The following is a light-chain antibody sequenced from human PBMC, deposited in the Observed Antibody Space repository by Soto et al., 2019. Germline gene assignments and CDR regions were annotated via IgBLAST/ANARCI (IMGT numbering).Light chain of an antibody. V-gene: IGKV1-8*01. CDR2: AAS. CDR3: QQYYNSPLT. Sequence: IRMTQSPSSLSASTGDRVTITCRASQGIASYLAWYQQKPGKAPKLLIYAASTLQSGVPSRFSGSGSGIDFTLTISWLQSEDSATYYCQQYYNSPLTVGGGTKVEIK. CDR1: QGIASY. J-gene: IGKJ4*01.